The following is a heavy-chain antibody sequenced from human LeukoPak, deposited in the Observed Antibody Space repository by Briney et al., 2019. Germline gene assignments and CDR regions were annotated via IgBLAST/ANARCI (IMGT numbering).Heavy chain of an antibody. J-gene: IGHJ4*02. D-gene: IGHD3-22*01. Sequence: ASVKVCCKASGYTFTSYGISWVRQAPGQGLEWMGWISAYNGNTNYAQKLQGRVTMTTDTSTSTAYMELRSLRSDDTAVYYCARDLGSLLVVDFDYWGQGTLVTVSS. CDR1: GYTFTSYG. V-gene: IGHV1-18*01. CDR2: ISAYNGNT. CDR3: ARDLGSLLVVDFDY.